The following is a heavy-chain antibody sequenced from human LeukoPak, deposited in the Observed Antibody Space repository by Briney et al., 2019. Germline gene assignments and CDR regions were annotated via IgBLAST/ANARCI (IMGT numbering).Heavy chain of an antibody. CDR3: AKDLYGSGSYYKGY. Sequence: PGGSLRLSCAASGFTFSGYAMSWVRQAPGKGLEWVSAISGSGGSTYYADSVKGRFTISRDNSKNTLYLQMNSLRAEDTAVYYCAKDLYGSGSYYKGYWGQGTLVTASS. D-gene: IGHD3-10*01. CDR1: GFTFSGYA. J-gene: IGHJ4*02. CDR2: ISGSGGST. V-gene: IGHV3-23*01.